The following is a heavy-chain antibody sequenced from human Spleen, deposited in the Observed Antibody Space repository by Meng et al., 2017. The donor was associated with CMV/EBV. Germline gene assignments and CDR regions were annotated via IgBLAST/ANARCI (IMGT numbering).Heavy chain of an antibody. CDR3: ARGVGASSFDY. CDR2: SNAGNGNT. CDR1: GYTFTSYA. V-gene: IGHV1-3*02. D-gene: IGHD1-26*01. J-gene: IGHJ4*02. Sequence: ASAKVSCKASGYTFTSYAVHWVRQAPGQRLEWMRWSNAGNGNTKYSQEFQGRVTFTRDTSARTAYMELSRLRSDDTAVYYCARGVGASSFDYWGQGTLVTVSS.